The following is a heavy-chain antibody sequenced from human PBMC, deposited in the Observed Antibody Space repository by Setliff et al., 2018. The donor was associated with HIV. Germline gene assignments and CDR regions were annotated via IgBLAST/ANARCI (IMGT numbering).Heavy chain of an antibody. CDR2: FYYDGST. D-gene: IGHD7-27*01. V-gene: IGHV4-59*01. CDR3: ARARLLGGFLS. Sequence: PSETLSLTCSVSGDSIGTYYWNWIRQTPGKRLERIGFFYYDGSTDYNPALKNRVAISVDTSRNRVSLKMTSVTAADTAVYYCARARLLGGFLSWGRGALVTVSS. J-gene: IGHJ5*02. CDR1: GDSIGTYY.